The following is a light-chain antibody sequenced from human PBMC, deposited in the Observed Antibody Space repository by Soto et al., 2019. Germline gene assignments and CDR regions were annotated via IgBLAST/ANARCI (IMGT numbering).Light chain of an antibody. CDR3: QQRSNWPSLT. V-gene: IGKV3D-20*02. CDR2: AAS. CDR1: QSVNNNY. J-gene: IGKJ4*01. Sequence: EIVLTQSPGTLSLSPGERATLSCRASQSVNNNYVAWYQQQSGQAPRLLIFAASSRATGIPGRFSGSGSGTDFTLTISSLEPEDSAVYYCQQRSNWPSLTFGGGTKVDIK.